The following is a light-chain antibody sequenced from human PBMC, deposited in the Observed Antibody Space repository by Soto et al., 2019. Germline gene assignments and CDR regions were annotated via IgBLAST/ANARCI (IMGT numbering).Light chain of an antibody. CDR1: SSDVGGYNH. Sequence: QSALTQPASVSGSPGQSISISCTGSSSDVGGYNHVSWYQQHPGKAPKLLIYEVSNRPSGVSSRFSGSKSANTASLTISGLQAEDEADYYCSSYTSTSTRVVFGGGTKLT. V-gene: IGLV2-14*01. J-gene: IGLJ2*01. CDR2: EVS. CDR3: SSYTSTSTRVV.